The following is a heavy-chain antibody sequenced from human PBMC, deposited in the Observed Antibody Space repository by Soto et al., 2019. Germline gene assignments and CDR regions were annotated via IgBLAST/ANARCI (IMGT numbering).Heavy chain of an antibody. V-gene: IGHV1-18*04. CDR2: ISGKNGNT. CDR3: ARVSSSIVVVPDYGMDV. CDR1: GYTFISNG. Sequence: QVQLVQSGVEVKKPGAAVKVSCKASGYTFISNGISWVRQAPGQGLAWMGWISGKNGNTNYAQKLQGRVTLTTDTSTSTAYMELRSLRSDDTAVYYCARVSSSIVVVPDYGMDVWGQGTTVTVSS. J-gene: IGHJ6*02. D-gene: IGHD2-15*01.